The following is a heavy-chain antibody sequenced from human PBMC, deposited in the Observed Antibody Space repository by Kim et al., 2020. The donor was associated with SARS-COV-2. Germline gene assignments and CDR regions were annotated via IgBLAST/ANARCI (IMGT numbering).Heavy chain of an antibody. CDR3: ARRITMVRGASPWYFDL. CDR2: IDPSDSYT. CDR1: GYSFTSYW. Sequence: GESLKISCKGSGYSFTSYWISWVRQMPGKGLEWMGRIDPSDSYTNYSPSFQGHVTISADKSISTAYLQWSSLKASDTAMYYCARRITMVRGASPWYFDLWGRGTLVTVSS. D-gene: IGHD3-10*01. V-gene: IGHV5-10-1*01. J-gene: IGHJ2*01.